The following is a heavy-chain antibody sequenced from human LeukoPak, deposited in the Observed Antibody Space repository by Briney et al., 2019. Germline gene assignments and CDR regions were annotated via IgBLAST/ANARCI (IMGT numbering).Heavy chain of an antibody. D-gene: IGHD2-21*02. J-gene: IGHJ3*02. CDR1: GFTVSNNY. V-gene: IGHV3-53*01. CDR2: TYSDSST. Sequence: PGGSLRLSCAASGFTVSNNYMSWVRHAPGKGLEWVSITYSDSSTNYADSVKGRFTISRDTSQNTLSLQMNSLRAEDTAVYYCVRKNRDFNAAFDIWGQGTVVTVSS. CDR3: VRKNRDFNAAFDI.